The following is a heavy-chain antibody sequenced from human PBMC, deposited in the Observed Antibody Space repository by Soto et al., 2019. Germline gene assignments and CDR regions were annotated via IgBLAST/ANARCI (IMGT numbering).Heavy chain of an antibody. V-gene: IGHV3-7*01. Sequence: EVQLVESGGGLVQPGGSLRLSCAASGFTFSSYWMSWVRQAPGKGLEWVANIKQDGSEKYYVDSVKGRFTISRDNAKNSLYLQMNSLRAEDPAVYYCARVVPAANGGGEFDYWGQGTLVTVSS. D-gene: IGHD2-2*01. CDR3: ARVVPAANGGGEFDY. J-gene: IGHJ4*02. CDR2: IKQDGSEK. CDR1: GFTFSSYW.